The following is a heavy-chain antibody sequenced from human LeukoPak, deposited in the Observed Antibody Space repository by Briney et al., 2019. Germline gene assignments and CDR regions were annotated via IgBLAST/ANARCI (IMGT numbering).Heavy chain of an antibody. D-gene: IGHD4-23*01. V-gene: IGHV1-58*01. J-gene: IGHJ3*01. CDR2: IGVGGGNT. CDR1: GFTFTNSA. CDR3: AAEIYGYNSECCTSDF. Sequence: SVKVSCKASGFTFTNSAVQWVRQVRGQSLEWIGWIGVGGGNTNYAQRFQDRVTITRDMSTSTAYMELSSLRSEDTAVYYCAAEIYGYNSECCTSDFWGQGTPVTVSS.